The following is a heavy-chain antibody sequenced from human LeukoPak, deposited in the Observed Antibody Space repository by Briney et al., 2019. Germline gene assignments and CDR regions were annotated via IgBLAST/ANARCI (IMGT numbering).Heavy chain of an antibody. Sequence: GGSLTLSCAASGFTFSSYVMHWVRQAPGKGLEWVAIISYDGSNEYYADSVKGRFTISRDNAKNSLYLQMNSLRAEDTAVYYCARVREYCNCGSCYLDFWGKGTTVTISS. D-gene: IGHD2-15*01. CDR3: ARVREYCNCGSCYLDF. CDR1: GFTFSSYV. J-gene: IGHJ6*03. CDR2: ISYDGSNE. V-gene: IGHV3-30*04.